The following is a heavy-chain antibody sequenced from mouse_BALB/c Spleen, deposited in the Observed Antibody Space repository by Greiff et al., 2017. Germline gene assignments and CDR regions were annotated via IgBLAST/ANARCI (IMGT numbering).Heavy chain of an antibody. CDR3: ARSGYGNFFAD. Sequence: DVKLVESGGGLVQPGGSRKLSCAASGFTFSSFGMHWVRQAPEKGLEWVAYISSGSSTIYYADTVKGRFTISRDNPKNTLFLQMTSLRSEDTAMYYCARSGYGNFFADWGQGTLVTVSA. J-gene: IGHJ3*01. CDR1: GFTFSSFG. D-gene: IGHD2-1*01. V-gene: IGHV5-17*02. CDR2: ISSGSSTI.